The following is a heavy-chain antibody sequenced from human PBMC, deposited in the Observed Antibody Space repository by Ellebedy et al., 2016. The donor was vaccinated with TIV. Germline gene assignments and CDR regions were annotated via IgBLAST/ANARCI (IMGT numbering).Heavy chain of an antibody. D-gene: IGHD2-15*01. CDR2: IYPGDSDS. CDR3: ARVAGPGRRDFDY. V-gene: IGHV5-51*01. J-gene: IGHJ4*02. Sequence: GESLKISCKGSGYRFGSYWIAWVRQMPGKGLERMATIYPGDSDSRHSPALEGRVTISADKSINTAHLQWSSPEASDTAIYYCARVAGPGRRDFDYWGQGTLVTVSS. CDR1: GYRFGSYW.